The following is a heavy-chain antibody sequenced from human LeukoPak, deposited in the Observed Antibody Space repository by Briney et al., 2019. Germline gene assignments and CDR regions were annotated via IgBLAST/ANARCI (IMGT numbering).Heavy chain of an antibody. J-gene: IGHJ6*03. D-gene: IGHD3-3*01. CDR2: IYHSGST. CDR1: GGSISSSNW. CDR3: ARDLRTYYDFWSAYYYMDV. Sequence: SGTLSLTCAVSGGSISSSNWWSWVRQPPGKGLEWIGEIYHSGSTNYNPSLKSRVTISVDKSKNQFSLKLSSVTAADTAVCYCARDLRTYYDFWSAYYYMDVWGKGTTVTVSS. V-gene: IGHV4-4*02.